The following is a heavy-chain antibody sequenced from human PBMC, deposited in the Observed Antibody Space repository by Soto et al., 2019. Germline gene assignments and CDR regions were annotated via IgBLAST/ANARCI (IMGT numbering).Heavy chain of an antibody. J-gene: IGHJ6*02. CDR2: IRSSGSPI. D-gene: IGHD2-2*01. Sequence: PGGSLRLSCAASGFTFSIYSMNWVRQAPGKGLELLSYIRSSGSPIFYADTVKGRITITSNNAKNSLYLQMNSLRDEDTTVYYCSREGLVLVPTTVNSDYYYYAMDVWGQGTTVTVS. CDR3: SREGLVLVPTTVNSDYYYYAMDV. CDR1: GFTFSIYS. V-gene: IGHV3-48*02.